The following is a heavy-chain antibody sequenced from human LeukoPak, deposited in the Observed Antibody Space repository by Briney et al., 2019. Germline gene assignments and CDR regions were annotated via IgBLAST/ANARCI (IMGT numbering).Heavy chain of an antibody. D-gene: IGHD4-17*01. V-gene: IGHV1-69*13. Sequence: ASVKVSCKASGGTFSSYAISWVRQAPGQGLEWMGGIIPSFGTANYAQKFQGRVTITADEPTSTAYMELSSLRSEDTAVYYCARDLYKAAVTTWGYYYYYGMDVWGQGATVTVSS. CDR2: IIPSFGTA. J-gene: IGHJ6*02. CDR1: GGTFSSYA. CDR3: ARDLYKAAVTTWGYYYYYGMDV.